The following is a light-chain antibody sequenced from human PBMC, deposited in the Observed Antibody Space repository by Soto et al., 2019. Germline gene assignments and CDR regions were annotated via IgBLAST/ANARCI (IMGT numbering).Light chain of an antibody. CDR1: QSVSSNY. Sequence: EIVLTQSPGTLSLSPGERATLSCRASQSVSSNYLAWYQQRPGQAPRLLIYDASSRATGVPDRFSVSGSGTDFTLTISRLEPEDFAVYYCHQYGGSPGTLGQGTKVDSK. CDR3: HQYGGSPGT. V-gene: IGKV3-20*01. J-gene: IGKJ1*01. CDR2: DAS.